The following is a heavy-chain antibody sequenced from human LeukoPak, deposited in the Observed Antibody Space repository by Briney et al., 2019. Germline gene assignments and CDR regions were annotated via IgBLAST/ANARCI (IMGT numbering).Heavy chain of an antibody. Sequence: ASVKVSCKASGGSFSTYAMHWVRQAPGQRLEWMGWINAGNGNTKYSQKFQGRVTITADESTSTAYMELSSLRSEDTAVYYCARTYSGYDGGDYYYYMDVWGKGTTVTISS. D-gene: IGHD5-12*01. CDR1: GGSFSTYA. V-gene: IGHV1-3*01. J-gene: IGHJ6*03. CDR3: ARTYSGYDGGDYYYYMDV. CDR2: INAGNGNT.